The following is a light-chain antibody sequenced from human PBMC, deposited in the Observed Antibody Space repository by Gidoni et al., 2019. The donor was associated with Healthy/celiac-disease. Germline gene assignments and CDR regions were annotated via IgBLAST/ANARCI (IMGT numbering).Light chain of an antibody. CDR2: DAS. J-gene: IGKJ4*01. CDR1: QSVSSY. Sequence: ELVLTQSPATLSLSPGERATLSCRASQSVSSYLAWYQQKPGQAPRLLIYDASNRATGIPARFSGSGSGTDFTLTISRLESEDFAVYYCQQHSNWPLTFGGGTKVEIK. CDR3: QQHSNWPLT. V-gene: IGKV3-11*01.